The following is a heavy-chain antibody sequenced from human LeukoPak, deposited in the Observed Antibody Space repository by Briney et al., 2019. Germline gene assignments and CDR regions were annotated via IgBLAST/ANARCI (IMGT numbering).Heavy chain of an antibody. J-gene: IGHJ4*02. Sequence: KPGGSLRLSCAASGFTFSSYSMNWVRQAPGKGLEWVSSISSSSSYIYYADSVKGRFTISRDNAKNSLYLQMNSLRAEDTAVYYCASQRIAAAGTWGRFDYWGQGTLVTVSS. CDR1: GFTFSSYS. CDR2: ISSSSSYI. CDR3: ASQRIAAAGTWGRFDY. V-gene: IGHV3-21*01. D-gene: IGHD6-13*01.